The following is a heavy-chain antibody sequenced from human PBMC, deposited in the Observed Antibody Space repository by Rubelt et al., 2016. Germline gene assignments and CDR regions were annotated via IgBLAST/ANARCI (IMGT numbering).Heavy chain of an antibody. CDR2: INAGYGDT. J-gene: IGHJ5*02. CDR3: ARDGYYYESDTTSNYFEGWFDP. Sequence: PGDSVKVSCKASGYTFSSYAIHWVRQAPGQRLEWMGWINAGYGDTRYSPNFQGRLTITRDTSATTPYMELSSLRSEDTAVYYCARDGYYYESDTTSNYFEGWFDPWGQGTLVTVSS. CDR1: GYTFSSYA. V-gene: IGHV1-3*01. D-gene: IGHD3-22*01.